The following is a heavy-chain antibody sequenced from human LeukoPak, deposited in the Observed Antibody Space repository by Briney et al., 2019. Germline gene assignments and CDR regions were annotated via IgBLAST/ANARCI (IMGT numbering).Heavy chain of an antibody. CDR1: GGSISSYY. J-gene: IGHJ4*02. D-gene: IGHD6-13*01. CDR3: ARVSSSWYFDY. CDR2: IYYSGST. Sequence: SETLSLTCTVSGGSISSYYWSWIRQPPGKGLEWIGYIYYSGSTNYNPSLKSRVTISVDTSKNQFSLKLSSVTAADTAVYYCARVSSSWYFDYWGQGTLVTVSS. V-gene: IGHV4-59*01.